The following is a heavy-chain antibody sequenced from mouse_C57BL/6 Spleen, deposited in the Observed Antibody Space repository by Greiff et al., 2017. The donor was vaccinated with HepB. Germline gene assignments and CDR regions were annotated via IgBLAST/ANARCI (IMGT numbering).Heavy chain of an antibody. Sequence: VQWVESGAELVRPGTSVKVSCKASGYAFTNYLIEWVKQRPGQGLEWIGVINPGSGGTNYNEKFKGKATLTADKSSSTAYMQLSSLTSEDSAVYFCAREGLPDGFAYWGQGTLVTVSA. V-gene: IGHV1-54*01. CDR3: AREGLPDGFAY. D-gene: IGHD3-1*01. CDR1: GYAFTNYL. CDR2: INPGSGGT. J-gene: IGHJ3*01.